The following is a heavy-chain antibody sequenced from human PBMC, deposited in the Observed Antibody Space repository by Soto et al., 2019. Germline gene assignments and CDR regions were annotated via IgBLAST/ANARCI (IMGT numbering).Heavy chain of an antibody. CDR2: ISYDGSNK. J-gene: IGHJ6*02. CDR3: AKEVPAATYYYYYYGMDV. Sequence: PGGSLRLSCAASGFTFSSYGMHWVRQAPGKGLEGVAVISYDGSNKYYPAAVKGRFTIPRGNSRNTLYLQMNILRAEGPAGYYCAKEVPAATYYYYYYGMDVWGQGTTVTVSS. D-gene: IGHD2-2*01. V-gene: IGHV3-30*18. CDR1: GFTFSSYG.